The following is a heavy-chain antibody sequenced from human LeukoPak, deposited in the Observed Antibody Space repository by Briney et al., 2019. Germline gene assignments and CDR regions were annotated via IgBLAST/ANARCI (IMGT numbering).Heavy chain of an antibody. D-gene: IGHD3-22*01. CDR3: ARDGYDSSGHRCYFDY. J-gene: IGHJ4*02. CDR2: INPNSGGT. CDR1: GYTFTGYY. V-gene: IGHV1-2*02. Sequence: ASVKVSCKASGYTFTGYYMHWVRQAPGQGLEWMGWINPNSGGTNYAQKFQGRVTMTRDTSISTAYMELSRLRSDDTAVYYCARDGYDSSGHRCYFDYWGQGTLVTVSS.